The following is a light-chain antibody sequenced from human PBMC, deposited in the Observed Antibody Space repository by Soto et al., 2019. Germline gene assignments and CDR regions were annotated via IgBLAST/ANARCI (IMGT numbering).Light chain of an antibody. Sequence: DIQMTQSPSSLSASVGDRVTITCRASQSISSYLNWYQQKPGKAPKLLIYAASSLQSGVPSRFSGSGSGKDFTLTISSLQPEDFATYYFQQSYSTPYTFGQGNKLEIK. CDR3: QQSYSTPYT. J-gene: IGKJ2*01. V-gene: IGKV1-39*01. CDR2: AAS. CDR1: QSISSY.